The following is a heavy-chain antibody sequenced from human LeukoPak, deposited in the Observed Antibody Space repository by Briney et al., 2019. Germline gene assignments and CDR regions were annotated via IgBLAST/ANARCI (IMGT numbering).Heavy chain of an antibody. D-gene: IGHD1-26*01. V-gene: IGHV3-23*01. CDR2: ISGSGGST. J-gene: IGHJ3*02. CDR3: AKDHTPRIGGLPDAFDI. Sequence: PGGSLRLSCAASGFTFSSYAMSWVRQAPGKGLVWVSAISGSGGSTYYADSVKGRFTISRDNSKNTLYLQMNSLRAEDTAVYYCAKDHTPRIGGLPDAFDIWGQGTMVTVSS. CDR1: GFTFSSYA.